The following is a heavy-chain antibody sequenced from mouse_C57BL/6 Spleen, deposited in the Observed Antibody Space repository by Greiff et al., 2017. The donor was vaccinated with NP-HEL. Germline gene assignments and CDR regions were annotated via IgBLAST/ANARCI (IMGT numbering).Heavy chain of an antibody. D-gene: IGHD2-1*01. CDR2: ISSGGSYT. J-gene: IGHJ3*01. CDR1: GFTFSSYG. V-gene: IGHV5-6*01. CDR3: ARNNGNRFAY. Sequence: EVQLVESGGDLVKPGGSLKLSCAASGFTFSSYGMSWVRQTPDKRLEWVATISSGGSYTYYPDSVKGRFTISRDNAKNTLYLQMSSLKSEDTAMYYCARNNGNRFAYWGQGTLVTVSA.